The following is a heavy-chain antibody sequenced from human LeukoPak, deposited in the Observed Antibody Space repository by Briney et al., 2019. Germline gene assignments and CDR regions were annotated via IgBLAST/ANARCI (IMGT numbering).Heavy chain of an antibody. J-gene: IGHJ6*03. V-gene: IGHV3-9*03. CDR2: ISWNSGSI. Sequence: GGSLRLSCAASGFTFDDYAMHWVRQAPGKGLEWVSGISWNSGSIGYADSVKGRFTISRDNAKNSLYLQMNSLRAEDMALYYCAKGSIAALVALDYYYYYMDVWGKGTTVTVSS. D-gene: IGHD6-6*01. CDR3: AKGSIAALVALDYYYYYMDV. CDR1: GFTFDDYA.